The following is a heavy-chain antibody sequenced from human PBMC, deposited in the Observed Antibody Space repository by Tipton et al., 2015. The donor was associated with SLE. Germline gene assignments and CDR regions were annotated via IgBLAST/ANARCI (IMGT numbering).Heavy chain of an antibody. V-gene: IGHV4-59*07. D-gene: IGHD3-22*01. CDR3: AGQYDSSGYDAVDI. CDR1: GGSISRYY. J-gene: IGHJ3*02. Sequence: TLSLTCTVSGGSISRYYWCWIRQPPGKGREWVGYNYYRGSTNYNPSLKSRVTITVDTSKNQFSLKLSSVTAADAAVYYCAGQYDSSGYDAVDIWGQGTRVNVSS. CDR2: NYYRGST.